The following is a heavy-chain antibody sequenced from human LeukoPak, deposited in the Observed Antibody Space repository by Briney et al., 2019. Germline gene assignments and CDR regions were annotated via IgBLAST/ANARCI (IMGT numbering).Heavy chain of an antibody. Sequence: PGGFLRLSCSASGFTFSSYAMHWVRQAPGKGLEYVSAISSNGGSTYYADSVKGRFTISRDNSKNTLYLQMSSLRAEDTAVYYCVKGSYWWLVTNFDYWGQGTLVTVSS. CDR3: VKGSYWWLVTNFDY. J-gene: IGHJ4*02. V-gene: IGHV3-64D*06. D-gene: IGHD2-8*02. CDR2: ISSNGGST. CDR1: GFTFSSYA.